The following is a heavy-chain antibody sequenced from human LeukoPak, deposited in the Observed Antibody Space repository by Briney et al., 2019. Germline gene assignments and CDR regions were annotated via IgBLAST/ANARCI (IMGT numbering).Heavy chain of an antibody. D-gene: IGHD3-3*01. V-gene: IGHV4-59*01. CDR1: GGSISSYY. CDR3: ARGPAFTYYDFWSGQNWFDP. J-gene: IGHJ5*02. Sequence: SETLSLTCTVSGGSISSYYWSWIRQPPGKGLEWIGYIYYSGSTNYNPSLKSRVTISVDTSKNQFSQKLSSVTAADTAVYYCARGPAFTYYDFWSGQNWFDPWGQGTLVTVSS. CDR2: IYYSGST.